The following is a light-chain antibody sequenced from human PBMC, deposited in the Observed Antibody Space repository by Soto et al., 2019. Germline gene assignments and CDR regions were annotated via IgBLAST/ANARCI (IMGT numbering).Light chain of an antibody. J-gene: IGKJ1*01. V-gene: IGKV1-39*01. CDR1: QSISRY. CDR3: QQYNKWPWT. Sequence: DIQMTQSPSSLSASVGDRVTITCRASQSISRYLSWYQQKPGKAPKLLIYDASSLQSGVPSRFSGSGSGTDFTLTISSLQSEDFGVYYCQQYNKWPWTFGQGTKVDIK. CDR2: DAS.